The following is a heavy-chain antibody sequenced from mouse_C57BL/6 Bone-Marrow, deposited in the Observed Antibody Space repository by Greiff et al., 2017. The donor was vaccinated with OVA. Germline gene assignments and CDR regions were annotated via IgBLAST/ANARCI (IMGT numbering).Heavy chain of an antibody. CDR1: GYTFTSYW. CDR2: INPSNGGT. V-gene: IGHV1-53*01. CDR3: ARWDGLLRFYYFDY. Sequence: QVQLQQPGTELVKPGASVKLSCKASGYTFTSYWMHWVKQRPGQGLEWIGNINPSNGGTTYNEKFKSKATLTVDKSSSTAYMQLSSLTSEDSAVYYCARWDGLLRFYYFDYWGQGTTLTVSS. J-gene: IGHJ2*01. D-gene: IGHD2-3*01.